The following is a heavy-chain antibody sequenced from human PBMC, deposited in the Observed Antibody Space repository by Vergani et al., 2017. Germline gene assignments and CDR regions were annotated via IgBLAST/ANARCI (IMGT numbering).Heavy chain of an antibody. D-gene: IGHD3-22*01. Sequence: QVQLVQSGAEVKKPGASVKVSCKASGATFSSYAISWVRQAPGQGLEWMGRIIPILGIANYAQKFQGRVTITADKSTSTAYMELSSLRSEDTAVYYCAITYYYDSSGYYSDDAFDIWGQGTMVTVSS. CDR3: AITYYYDSSGYYSDDAFDI. CDR2: IIPILGIA. CDR1: GATFSSYA. J-gene: IGHJ3*02. V-gene: IGHV1-69*04.